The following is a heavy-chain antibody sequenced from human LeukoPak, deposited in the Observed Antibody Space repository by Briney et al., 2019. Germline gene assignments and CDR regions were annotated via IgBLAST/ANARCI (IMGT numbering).Heavy chain of an antibody. J-gene: IGHJ4*02. D-gene: IGHD6-19*01. V-gene: IGHV3-74*01. CDR3: ARGTAITAGIDV. CDR1: GFAFSTYW. Sequence: AGGSLRLSCTASGFAFSTYWMFWVRQAPGKGLVWVSQINPEGASTTYGDPAKGRFTASRDNAKNALHLQMNSLRVDDTAVYYCARGTAITAGIDVWGQGCLVTVSS. CDR2: INPEGAST.